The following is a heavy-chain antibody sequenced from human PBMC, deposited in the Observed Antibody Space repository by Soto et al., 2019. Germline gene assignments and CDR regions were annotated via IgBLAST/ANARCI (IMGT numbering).Heavy chain of an antibody. CDR2: ISGSGGST. J-gene: IGHJ5*02. Sequence: GGSLRLSCAASGFTFSSYAMSWVRQAPGKGLEWVSAISGSGGSTYYADSVKGRFTISRDNSKNTLYLQMNSLRAEDTAVYYCAKTGYPGIAAAGTIDNWFDPWGQGTLVTVSS. V-gene: IGHV3-23*01. CDR1: GFTFSSYA. D-gene: IGHD6-13*01. CDR3: AKTGYPGIAAAGTIDNWFDP.